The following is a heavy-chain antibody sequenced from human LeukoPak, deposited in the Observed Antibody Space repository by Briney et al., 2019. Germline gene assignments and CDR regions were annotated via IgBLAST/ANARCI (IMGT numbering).Heavy chain of an antibody. CDR3: AKDAGGYYFDY. Sequence: GGSLRLYCAASGFTFKSYGMHWVRQAPGKGLEGVAVISYDGSNKYYADSVKGRFTISRDNSKNTLYLQMNSLRAEDTAVYYCAKDAGGYYFDYWGQGTLVTVSS. J-gene: IGHJ4*02. CDR1: GFTFKSYG. V-gene: IGHV3-30*18. CDR2: ISYDGSNK. D-gene: IGHD3-16*01.